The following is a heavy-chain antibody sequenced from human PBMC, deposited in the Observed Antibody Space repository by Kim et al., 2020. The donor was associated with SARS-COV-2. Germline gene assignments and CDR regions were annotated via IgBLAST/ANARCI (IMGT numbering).Heavy chain of an antibody. CDR1: GGSFSGYY. J-gene: IGHJ6*01. D-gene: IGHD2-15*01. CDR3: ARESGHMVVVVVAPYYYY. V-gene: IGHV4-34*01. Sequence: SETLSLTCAVYGGSFSGYYWSWIRQPPGKGLEWIGEINHSGSTNYIPSLKSRVTISVDTSKNQFSLKLSSVTAADTAVDYCARESGHMVVVVVAPYYYY. CDR2: INHSGST.